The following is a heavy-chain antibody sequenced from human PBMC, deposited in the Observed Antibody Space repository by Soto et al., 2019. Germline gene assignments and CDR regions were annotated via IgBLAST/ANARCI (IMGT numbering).Heavy chain of an antibody. V-gene: IGHV1-3*01. J-gene: IGHJ4*02. CDR3: ARAQLRYFDWLTPFDY. Sequence: QVQLVQSGAEVKKPGASVKVSCKASGYTFTSYAMHWVRQAPGQRLEWMGWINAGNGNTKYSQKFQGRVTITRDTSASTAYMELSSLRSEDTAVYYCARAQLRYFDWLTPFDYWGQGTLVTVSS. D-gene: IGHD3-9*01. CDR1: GYTFTSYA. CDR2: INAGNGNT.